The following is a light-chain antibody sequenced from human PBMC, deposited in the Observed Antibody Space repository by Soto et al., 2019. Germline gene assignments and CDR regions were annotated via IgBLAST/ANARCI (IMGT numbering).Light chain of an antibody. CDR1: SSNIGSNT. V-gene: IGLV1-44*01. CDR3: AAWDDSLNGYV. J-gene: IGLJ1*01. CDR2: SNN. Sequence: QAVVTQPPSASGTPGQRVTISCSGSSSNIGSNTVNWYQQLPGTAPKLLIYSNNQRPLGVPDRFSGSKSGTSDSLAISGLQSEDEADYYCAAWDDSLNGYVFGTGTKVTVL.